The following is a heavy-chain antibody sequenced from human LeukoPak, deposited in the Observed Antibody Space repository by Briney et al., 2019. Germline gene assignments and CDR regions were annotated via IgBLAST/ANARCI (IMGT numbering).Heavy chain of an antibody. J-gene: IGHJ6*03. CDR2: IYYSGST. V-gene: IGHV4-61*01. Sequence: PSETLSLTCTVSGVSISSSSYYWSWIRQPPGKGLEWIGFIYYSGSTYYNPSLKSRVTISVDTSKNQFSLKLSSVTAADTAVYYCARGWYTPGLWYYYYMDVWGKGTTVTISS. CDR1: GVSISSSSYY. CDR3: ARGWYTPGLWYYYYMDV. D-gene: IGHD6-13*01.